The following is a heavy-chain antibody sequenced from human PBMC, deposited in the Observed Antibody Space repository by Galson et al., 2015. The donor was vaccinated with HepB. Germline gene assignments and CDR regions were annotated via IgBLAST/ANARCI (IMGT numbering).Heavy chain of an antibody. D-gene: IGHD2-2*01. J-gene: IGHJ4*02. CDR1: GYTFTSYG. CDR3: ARDLIVVEPAAKVDFDY. Sequence: SVKVSCKASGYTFTSYGISWVRQAPGQGLEWMGWISGYNGNTNYAQKLQGRVTMTTDTSTSTAYMELRSLRSDDTAVYYCARDLIVVEPAAKVDFDYWGQGTLVTVSS. CDR2: ISGYNGNT. V-gene: IGHV1-18*01.